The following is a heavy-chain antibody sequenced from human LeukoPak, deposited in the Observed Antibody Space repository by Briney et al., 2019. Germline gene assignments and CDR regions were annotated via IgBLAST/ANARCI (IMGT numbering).Heavy chain of an antibody. CDR2: ISSSGSTI. CDR1: GFTVSNNY. Sequence: GGSLRLSCVVSGFTVSNNYMSWIRQAPGKGLEWVSYISSSGSTIYYADSVKGRFTISRDNAKNSLYLQMNSLRAEDTAVYYCARGSSGWDDYYYYGMDVWGQGTTVTVSS. J-gene: IGHJ6*02. CDR3: ARGSSGWDDYYYYGMDV. V-gene: IGHV3-11*01. D-gene: IGHD6-19*01.